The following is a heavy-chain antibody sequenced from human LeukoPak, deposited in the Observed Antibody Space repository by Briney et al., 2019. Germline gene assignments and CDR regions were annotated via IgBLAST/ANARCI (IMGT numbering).Heavy chain of an antibody. D-gene: IGHD4-17*01. CDR1: GFTFSSYG. CDR2: ISYDGGNK. V-gene: IGHV3-30*18. J-gene: IGHJ4*02. Sequence: PGRSLRLSCAASGFTFSSYGMHWVRQAPGKGLEWVAVISYDGGNKYYADSVKGRFTISRDNSKNTLYLQMNSLRAEDTAVYYCAKTGLTVTTPFDYWGQGTLVTVSS. CDR3: AKTGLTVTTPFDY.